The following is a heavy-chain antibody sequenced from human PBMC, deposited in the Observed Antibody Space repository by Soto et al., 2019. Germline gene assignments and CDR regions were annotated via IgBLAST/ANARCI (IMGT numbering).Heavy chain of an antibody. CDR1: GGSITSSY. J-gene: IGHJ6*02. CDR3: ARGEDAFFYYGLDV. Sequence: PSEILSLTCTVSGGSITSSYWSWIRRPPGKGLEWISYIYETGISGYTPSTSYNPSLKSRVPMSVDTSKSQFSLKLTSVTAADTAVYYCARGEDAFFYYGLDVWGQGITVTVSS. CDR2: IYETGISGYTPST. V-gene: IGHV4-59*01.